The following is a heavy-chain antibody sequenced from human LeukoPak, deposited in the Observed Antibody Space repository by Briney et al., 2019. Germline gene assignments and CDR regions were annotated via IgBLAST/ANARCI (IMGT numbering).Heavy chain of an antibody. CDR2: INSDGSST. D-gene: IGHD3-3*01. J-gene: IGHJ6*03. V-gene: IGHV3-74*01. CDR1: GFTFSSYW. Sequence: PGGSLRLSCAASGFTFSSYWMHWVRQAPGKGLVWVSRINSDGSSTSYADSVKGRFTISRDNAKSTLYLQMNSLRAEDTAVYYCARAYYDFWSGYCRGPDYYYYMDVWGKGTTVTVSS. CDR3: ARAYYDFWSGYCRGPDYYYYMDV.